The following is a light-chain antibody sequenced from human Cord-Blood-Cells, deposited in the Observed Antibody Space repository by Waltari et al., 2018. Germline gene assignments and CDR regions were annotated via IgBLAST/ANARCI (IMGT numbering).Light chain of an antibody. J-gene: IGLJ3*02. Sequence: QSVLTPPPSVSGAPGQRVTISCTGSSSNIGAGYDVHWYQQLPGTAPKLLIYGNSNRPSGVPDRFSGSKSGTSASLAITGLQAGDEADYYCQSYDSSLSGWVFGGGTKLTVL. CDR3: QSYDSSLSGWV. CDR1: SSNIGAGYD. V-gene: IGLV1-40*01. CDR2: GNS.